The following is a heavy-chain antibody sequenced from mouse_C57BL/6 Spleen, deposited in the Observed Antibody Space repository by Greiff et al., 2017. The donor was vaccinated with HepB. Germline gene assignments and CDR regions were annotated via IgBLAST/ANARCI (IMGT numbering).Heavy chain of an antibody. V-gene: IGHV1-81*01. J-gene: IGHJ1*03. CDR2: IYPRSGNT. CDR3: ARGVSTVVGAHWYFDV. Sequence: VQLQQSGAELARPGASVKLSCKASGYTFTSYGISWVKQRTGQGLEWIGEIYPRSGNTYYNEKFKGKATLTADKSSSTAYMVLRSLTPEDSAVYFCARGVSTVVGAHWYFDVWGTGTTVTVSS. D-gene: IGHD1-1*01. CDR1: GYTFTSYG.